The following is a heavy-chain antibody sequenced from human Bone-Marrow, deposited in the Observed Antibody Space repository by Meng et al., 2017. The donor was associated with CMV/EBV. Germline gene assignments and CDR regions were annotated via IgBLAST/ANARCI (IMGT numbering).Heavy chain of an antibody. CDR1: GFTFSSYT. D-gene: IGHD2-2*01. CDR3: AKDLQGYCSSTSCLIPYYYYYGMDV. CDR2: ISGTGGGT. V-gene: IGHV3-23*01. J-gene: IGHJ6*02. Sequence: GESLKISCAASGFTFSSYTMSWVRQAPGKGLEWVSAISGTGGGTYYADSVKGRFTISRDNSKNTLYLQMNSLRAEDTAVYYCAKDLQGYCSSTSCLIPYYYYYGMDVWGQGTTVTVSS.